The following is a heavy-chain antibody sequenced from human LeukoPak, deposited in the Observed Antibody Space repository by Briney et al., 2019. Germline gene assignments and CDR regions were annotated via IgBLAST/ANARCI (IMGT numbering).Heavy chain of an antibody. CDR3: ARIDDYGDYVLAY. Sequence: ASVKVSCKAAGYTVTSYEVNWVRQATGQGREGRGWMNPNIGNTGYAQKFQCRVTMTRNTARSTAYMALSSLRSEDTPVYYCARIDDYGDYVLAYWGQGTLVTVSS. CDR1: GYTVTSYE. CDR2: MNPNIGNT. D-gene: IGHD4-17*01. J-gene: IGHJ4*02. V-gene: IGHV1-8*01.